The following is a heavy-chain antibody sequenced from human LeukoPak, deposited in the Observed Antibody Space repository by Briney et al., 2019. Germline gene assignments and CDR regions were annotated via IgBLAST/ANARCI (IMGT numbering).Heavy chain of an antibody. CDR1: GYTLTGYY. V-gene: IGHV1-2*02. CDR3: ARFRGGSGSYCLDY. J-gene: IGHJ4*02. D-gene: IGHD3-10*01. Sequence: ASVKVSCKASGYTLTGYYMHWVRQAPGQGLEWMGWINPNSGGTNYAQKFQGRVTMTRDTSISTAYMELSRLRSDDTAVYYCARFRGGSGSYCLDYWGQGTLVTVSS. CDR2: INPNSGGT.